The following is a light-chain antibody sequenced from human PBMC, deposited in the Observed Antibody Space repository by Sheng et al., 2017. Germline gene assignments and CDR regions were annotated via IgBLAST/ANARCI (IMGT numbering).Light chain of an antibody. Sequence: DIQMTQSPSTLSASVGDRVSITCRASQSISSYLNWYQQKPGKAPKLLIYAASSLQSGVPSRFSGSGSGTDFTLTISSLQPEDFATYYCQQSYXTPWTFGQGTKLEIK. CDR2: AAS. CDR1: QSISSY. J-gene: IGKJ2*02. CDR3: QQSYXTPWT. V-gene: IGKV1-39*01.